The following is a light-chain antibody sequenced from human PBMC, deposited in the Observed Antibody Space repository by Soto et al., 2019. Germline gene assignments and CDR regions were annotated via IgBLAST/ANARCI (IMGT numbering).Light chain of an antibody. CDR2: AAS. J-gene: IGKJ1*01. CDR1: QSIDSY. CDR3: QQSYSTPPWT. Sequence: DIHMTQSPSSLSASVGDRVTITCRASQSIDSYVNWYQQKSGQAPKLLIYAASSLRSGVPSRFSGTGSGTDFTLTITSLQPEDFASYFCQQSYSTPPWTFGQGTKVEIK. V-gene: IGKV1-39*01.